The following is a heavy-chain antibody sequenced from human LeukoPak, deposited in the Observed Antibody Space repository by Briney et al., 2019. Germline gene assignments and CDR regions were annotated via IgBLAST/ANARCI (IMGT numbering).Heavy chain of an antibody. CDR1: GYTFTSYG. D-gene: IGHD2-15*01. V-gene: IGHV1-18*01. CDR3: AREVRYCSGGSCYLLADY. J-gene: IGHJ4*02. CDR2: ISAYNGNT. Sequence: ASVKVSCKASGYTFTSYGISWVRRAPGQGLERMGWISAYNGNTNYAQKLQGRVTMTTDTSTSTAYMELRSLRSDDTAVYYCAREVRYCSGGSCYLLADYWGQGTLVTVSS.